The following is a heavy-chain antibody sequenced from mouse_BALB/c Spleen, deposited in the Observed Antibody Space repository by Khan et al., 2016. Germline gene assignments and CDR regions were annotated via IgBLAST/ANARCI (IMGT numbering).Heavy chain of an antibody. CDR1: GYTFTNYG. CDR2: MNTYTGEP. Sequence: QIQLVQSGPELKKPGETVKISCKASGYTFTNYGMNWVKQAPGKGLKWMGWMNTYTGEPKYADDFKGRFAFSLKTSARTAYLQINNLKDENTATYFCARDYDYDGDWYFDVWGAGTTVTVSS. D-gene: IGHD2-4*01. J-gene: IGHJ1*01. CDR3: ARDYDYDGDWYFDV. V-gene: IGHV9-3-1*01.